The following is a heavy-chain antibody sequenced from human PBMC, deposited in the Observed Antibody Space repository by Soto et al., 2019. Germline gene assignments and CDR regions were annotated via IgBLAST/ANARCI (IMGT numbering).Heavy chain of an antibody. CDR1: GYTFTRYG. CDR3: ARMVEGFAARTKYFDY. J-gene: IGHJ4*02. CDR2: ISAYDGKT. Sequence: ASVKVSCKASGYTFTRYGIIWVRQAPGQGLELMGWISAYDGKTNYAQKVQGRVSVTTDTSTSTAYMELSSLRSDDTAVYYCARMVEGFAARTKYFDYWGQGTLVTVPS. D-gene: IGHD2-15*01. V-gene: IGHV1-18*01.